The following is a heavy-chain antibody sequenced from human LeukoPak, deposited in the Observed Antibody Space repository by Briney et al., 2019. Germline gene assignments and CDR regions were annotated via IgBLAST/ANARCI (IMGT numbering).Heavy chain of an antibody. CDR1: GYTFTSYG. J-gene: IGHJ5*02. CDR3: ARDRGIAAAGRLKGWFDP. D-gene: IGHD6-13*01. CDR2: INTNTGNP. Sequence: ASVKVSCKASGYTFTSYGISWVRQAPGQGLEWMGWINTNTGNPTYAQGFTGRFVFSLDTSVSTAYLQISSLKAEDTAVYYCARDRGIAAAGRLKGWFDPWGQGTLVTVSS. V-gene: IGHV7-4-1*02.